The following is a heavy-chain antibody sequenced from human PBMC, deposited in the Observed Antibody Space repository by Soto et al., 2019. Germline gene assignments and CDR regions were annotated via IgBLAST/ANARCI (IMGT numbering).Heavy chain of an antibody. Sequence: QVQLVQSGAEVKKPGSSVKVSCKISGGTFSRYSISWVRQAPGQGLEWMGGIVPIFGTTNYAQKIQDRVTIPPEEPATTAHMELSNLRSEDTAVYSCARPYEGGYSSNHHYYYALHVWGQGTAVTVSS. V-gene: IGHV1-69*01. D-gene: IGHD3-22*01. CDR1: GGTFSRYS. J-gene: IGHJ6*02. CDR3: ARPYEGGYSSNHHYYYALHV. CDR2: IVPIFGTT.